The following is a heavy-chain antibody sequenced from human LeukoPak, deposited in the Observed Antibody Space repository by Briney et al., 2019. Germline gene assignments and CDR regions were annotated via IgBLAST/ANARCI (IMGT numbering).Heavy chain of an antibody. Sequence: EASVKVSCKASGGTFSNYAISWVRQAPGQWLEWMGRIIPILGIAHYAQNFQGRVTITADKSASTAYMELSSLTSDDTAIYYCARALRGGDYSADYWGQGTLVTVSS. CDR3: ARALRGGDYSADY. CDR2: IIPILGIA. CDR1: GGTFSNYA. J-gene: IGHJ4*02. D-gene: IGHD2-15*01. V-gene: IGHV1-69*04.